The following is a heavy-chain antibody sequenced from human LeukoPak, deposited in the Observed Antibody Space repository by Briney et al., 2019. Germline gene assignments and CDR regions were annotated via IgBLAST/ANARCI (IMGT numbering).Heavy chain of an antibody. J-gene: IGHJ4*02. CDR2: VSSYGHNT. Sequence: GGSLRLSCAASGFTFSSYAMHWVRQAPGKGLEYVSGVSSYGHNTYYAKSVKGRFTISRDNSKNTLYLQMNSLRPEDTAVYYCAKDGQLGGSSWFTLYFDYWGQGTLVTVSS. V-gene: IGHV3-64*01. CDR1: GFTFSSYA. CDR3: AKDGQLGGSSWFTLYFDY. D-gene: IGHD6-13*01.